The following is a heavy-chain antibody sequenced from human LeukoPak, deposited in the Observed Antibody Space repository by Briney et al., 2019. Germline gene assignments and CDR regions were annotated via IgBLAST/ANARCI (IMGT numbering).Heavy chain of an antibody. CDR2: IKQDGSEK. V-gene: IGHV3-7*01. J-gene: IGHJ4*02. Sequence: GGSLRLSCVASGFTFSNTWMSWVRQVPGKGLEWVANIKQDGSEKYYVDSVKGRFTISRDNAKNSLYLQMNSLRAEDTAVYYCARDRATGVNDYWGQGTLVTVSS. CDR1: GFTFSNTW. CDR3: ARDRATGVNDY. D-gene: IGHD7-27*01.